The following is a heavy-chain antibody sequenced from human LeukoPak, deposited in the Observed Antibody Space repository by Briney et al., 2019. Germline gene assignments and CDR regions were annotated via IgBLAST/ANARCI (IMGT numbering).Heavy chain of an antibody. J-gene: IGHJ6*03. Sequence: GASVKVSCKASGYTFTMYYIHWVRQAPGQGLEWMGMINPSDGATTYAQRFQGRVTMTRDMSTTTVYMDLRSLTSDDTAVYFCASEQRGGLSGNLGGLFASYYTYYYMDVWGRGTTVTVSS. CDR2: INPSDGAT. CDR3: ASEQRGGLSGNLGGLFASYYTYYYMDV. V-gene: IGHV1-46*01. D-gene: IGHD3-16*01. CDR1: GYTFTMYY.